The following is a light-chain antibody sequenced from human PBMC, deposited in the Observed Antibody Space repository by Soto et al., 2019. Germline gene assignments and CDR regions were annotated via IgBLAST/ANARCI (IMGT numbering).Light chain of an antibody. J-gene: IGLJ2*01. CDR3: CSYTTTKNLV. Sequence: QSALTQPPSASGSPGQSVTISCTGTSSDVGAYNYVSWYQQHPGKVPKLLIYEVSKWPSGVPDRFSGSKSGHTASLTVSGLQADDEADYYCCSYTTTKNLVFGGGTKVTVL. V-gene: IGLV2-8*01. CDR1: SSDVGAYNY. CDR2: EVS.